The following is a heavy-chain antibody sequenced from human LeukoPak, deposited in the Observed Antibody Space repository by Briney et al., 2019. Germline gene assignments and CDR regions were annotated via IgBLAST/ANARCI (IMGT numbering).Heavy chain of an antibody. J-gene: IGHJ4*02. CDR3: ATFFGYDFGY. D-gene: IGHD5-12*01. V-gene: IGHV3-72*01. Sequence: GGSLRLSCAASGLAFGDHFLDWVRQAPGKGLEWVGRSRNKANSYTTEDAASVKGRFTISRDDSKNSVYLQMNSLKAEDTAVYYCATFFGYDFGYWGQGTLVTVSS. CDR1: GLAFGDHF. CDR2: SRNKANSYTT.